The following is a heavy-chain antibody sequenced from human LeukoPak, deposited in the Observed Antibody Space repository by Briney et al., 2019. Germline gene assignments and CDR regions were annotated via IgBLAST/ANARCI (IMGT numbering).Heavy chain of an antibody. CDR2: IRSKTYGGEI. V-gene: IGHV3-49*03. CDR1: GFFFGAYA. D-gene: IGHD4-17*01. J-gene: IGHJ6*03. CDR3: ARGQSGGDPDDYYYYYMDV. Sequence: PGGSLRLSCTTSGFFFGAYAMSWFRQAPGKGLEGVGFIRSKTYGGEIEYAASVKGRFTISRDDSKGIAYLQMNSLKTEDTAVYYFARGQSGGDPDDYYYYYMDVWGKGTTVTVSS.